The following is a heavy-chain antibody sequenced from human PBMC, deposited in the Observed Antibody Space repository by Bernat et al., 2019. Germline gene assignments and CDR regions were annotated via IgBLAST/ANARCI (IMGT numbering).Heavy chain of an antibody. D-gene: IGHD6-13*01. Sequence: QVQLVQSGAEVKKPGASVKVSCKASGYTFTSYYMHWVRQAPGQGLEWMGIINPSGGSTSYAQKFQGRVTMTRDTSTSTVYMELSSLRSEDTAVYYCASGPIGPIAAAGSFDYWGQGTLVTVSS. CDR2: INPSGGST. J-gene: IGHJ4*02. CDR1: GYTFTSYY. CDR3: ASGPIGPIAAAGSFDY. V-gene: IGHV1-46*01.